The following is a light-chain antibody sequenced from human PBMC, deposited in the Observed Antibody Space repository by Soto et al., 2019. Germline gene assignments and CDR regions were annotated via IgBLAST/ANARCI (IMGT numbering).Light chain of an antibody. CDR1: QSVSSSY. V-gene: IGKV3-20*01. J-gene: IGKJ2*01. Sequence: EIVLTQSPGTLSLSPGERATLSCRASQSVSSSYLAWYQQKPGQAPRLLIYGASSRATGIPDRFSGSGSGTDFTLTISRLEPEDFAVYSCQQYGSSPYTFGHGTKLDSK. CDR2: GAS. CDR3: QQYGSSPYT.